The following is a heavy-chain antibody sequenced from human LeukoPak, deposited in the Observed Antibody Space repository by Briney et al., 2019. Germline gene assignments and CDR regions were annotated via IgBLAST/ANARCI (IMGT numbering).Heavy chain of an antibody. D-gene: IGHD3-10*01. CDR2: IRQDGSEK. Sequence: QPGGSLRLSCAASGFTFSSYWMSWVRQAPGKGLEWVANIRQDGSEKYYVDSVKGRFTISRDNAKNSLYPQMNSLRAEDTAVYYCARDLANYYGSGSYFDYWGQGTLVTVSS. CDR3: ARDLANYYGSGSYFDY. CDR1: GFTFSSYW. J-gene: IGHJ4*02. V-gene: IGHV3-7*03.